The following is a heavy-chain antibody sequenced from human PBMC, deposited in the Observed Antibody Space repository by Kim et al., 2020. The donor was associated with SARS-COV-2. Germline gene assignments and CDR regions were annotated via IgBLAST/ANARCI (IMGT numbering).Heavy chain of an antibody. CDR2: ISGSGGST. Sequence: GGSLRLSCAASGFTFSSYAMSWVRQAPGKGLEWVSAISGSGGSTYYADSVKGRFTISRDNSKNTLYLQMNSLRAEDTAVYYCAKDQEIGGKNAAAGYWGQGTLVTVSS. D-gene: IGHD6-13*01. CDR1: GFTFSSYA. V-gene: IGHV3-23*01. CDR3: AKDQEIGGKNAAAGY. J-gene: IGHJ4*02.